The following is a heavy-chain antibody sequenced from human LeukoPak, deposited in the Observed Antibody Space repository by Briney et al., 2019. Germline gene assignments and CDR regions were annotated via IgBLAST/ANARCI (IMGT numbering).Heavy chain of an antibody. CDR1: GFTFSSYA. CDR3: AKGSCNWRDYYYFDY. D-gene: IGHD2-15*01. J-gene: IGHJ4*02. V-gene: IGHV3-23*01. CDR2: ISDSGGST. Sequence: GGSLRLSCAASGFTFSSYAVSWVRQAPGKGLAWGSAISDSGGSTQYADSVKGRFTISRDNSKNTLYLQMNSLRAEDTAVYYCAKGSCNWRDYYYFDYWGQGTLVTVSS.